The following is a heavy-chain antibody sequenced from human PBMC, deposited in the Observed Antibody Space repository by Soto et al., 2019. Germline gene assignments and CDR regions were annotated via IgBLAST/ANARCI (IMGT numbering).Heavy chain of an antibody. V-gene: IGHV1-2*04. CDR1: GYTFTGYY. Sequence: ASVKVSCKASGYTFTGYYMHWVRQAPGQGLEWRGWINPNSGGTNYAQKFQGWVTMTRDTSISTAYMELSRLRSDDTAVYYCARDGDYAIEGNDAFDIWGQGTMVTVSS. J-gene: IGHJ3*02. D-gene: IGHD2-2*01. CDR3: ARDGDYAIEGNDAFDI. CDR2: INPNSGGT.